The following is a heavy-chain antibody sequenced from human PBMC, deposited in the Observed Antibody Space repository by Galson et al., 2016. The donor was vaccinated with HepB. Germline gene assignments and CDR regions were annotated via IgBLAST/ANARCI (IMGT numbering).Heavy chain of an antibody. CDR1: GFRFDYIG. J-gene: IGHJ5*02. CDR2: INWSGDTT. Sequence: SLRLSCAASGFRFDYIGMGWLRQAPGKGLEWVSGINWSGDTTGYADSVKGRFTISRDNAKNTLFLQMNSLRAEDTAFYYCARGGATPGQWLDNWFAPWGQGTLVSVSS. V-gene: IGHV3-20*04. CDR3: ARGGATPGQWLDNWFAP. D-gene: IGHD6-19*01.